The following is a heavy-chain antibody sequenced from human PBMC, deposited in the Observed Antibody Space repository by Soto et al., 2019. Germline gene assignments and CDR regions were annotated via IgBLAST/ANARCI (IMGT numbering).Heavy chain of an antibody. Sequence: GGSLRLSCADSGFTCSSYAMHWVRQAPGKGLEWVAVISYDGSNKYYADSVKGRFTISRDNSKNTLYLQMNSLRAEDTAVYYCARAPPHYDFWSGPAPYYYYGMDVWGQGTTVTVSS. CDR1: GFTCSSYA. CDR2: ISYDGSNK. V-gene: IGHV3-30-3*01. CDR3: ARAPPHYDFWSGPAPYYYYGMDV. J-gene: IGHJ6*02. D-gene: IGHD3-3*01.